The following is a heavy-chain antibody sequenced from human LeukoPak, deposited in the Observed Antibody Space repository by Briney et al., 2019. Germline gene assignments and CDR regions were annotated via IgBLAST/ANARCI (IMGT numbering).Heavy chain of an antibody. CDR2: LSNTNMI. CDR1: GFSFSSYG. Sequence: PGGPLRLSCAASGFSFSSYGMNWVRQAPGKGLEWLSYLSNTNMIHYAESVKGRFTISRDNAKNSLYLQMDGLRAEDTAVYYCARRGDSPMIGDYWGQGTLVTVSS. V-gene: IGHV3-48*01. J-gene: IGHJ4*02. D-gene: IGHD5-18*01. CDR3: ARRGDSPMIGDY.